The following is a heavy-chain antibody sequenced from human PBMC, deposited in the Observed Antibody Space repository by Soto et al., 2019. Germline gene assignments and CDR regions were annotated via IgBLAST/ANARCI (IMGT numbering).Heavy chain of an antibody. D-gene: IGHD5-12*01. J-gene: IGHJ4*02. CDR3: ARECVDTVTSITIPFDY. Sequence: GGSLRLSCAASGFTFSSYWMHWVRQAPGKGLVWVSRINSDGSSTSYADSVKGRFTISRDNSKKSLYLQMNSLRADDTAVYYCARECVDTVTSITIPFDYWGQGALVTVSS. V-gene: IGHV3-74*01. CDR1: GFTFSSYW. CDR2: INSDGSST.